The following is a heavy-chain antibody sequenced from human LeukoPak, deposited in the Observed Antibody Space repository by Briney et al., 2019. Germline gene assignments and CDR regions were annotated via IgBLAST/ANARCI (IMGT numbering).Heavy chain of an antibody. J-gene: IGHJ4*02. D-gene: IGHD1-26*01. V-gene: IGHV3-30*04. CDR2: ISYDGSNK. CDR1: GFTFSSSA. CDR3: AREYSGSYEVDY. Sequence: GGSLRLSCAASGFTFSSSAMSWVRQAPGKGLEWVAVISYDGSNKYYADSVKGRFTISRDNSKNTLYLQMNSLRAEDTAVYYCAREYSGSYEVDYWGQGTLVTVSS.